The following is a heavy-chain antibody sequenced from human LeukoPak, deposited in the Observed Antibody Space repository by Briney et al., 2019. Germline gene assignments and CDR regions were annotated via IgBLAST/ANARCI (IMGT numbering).Heavy chain of an antibody. CDR2: ITHSSTYT. CDR3: ARDPYSGTYGDTYYYYMDV. CDR1: GFSFSSYN. J-gene: IGHJ6*03. Sequence: WGTLTLTCAASGFSFSSYNMNWVRQTPGKGLEWISSITHSSTYTFYADSVKGRFTISRDNARNSLYLQMNSLRAEDTAVYYCARDPYSGTYGDTYYYYMDVWGKGTTVTISS. D-gene: IGHD1-26*01. V-gene: IGHV3-21*01.